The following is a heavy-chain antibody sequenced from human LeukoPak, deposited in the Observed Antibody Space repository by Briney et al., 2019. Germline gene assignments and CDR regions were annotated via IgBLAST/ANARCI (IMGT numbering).Heavy chain of an antibody. CDR1: GFTFSDYY. CDR3: ARDKSSIVWFDP. J-gene: IGHJ5*02. V-gene: IGHV3-11*01. CDR2: ISSSGSTI. D-gene: IGHD1-26*01. Sequence: GGPLRLSCAASGFTFSDYYMSWIRQAPGKGLEWVSYISSSGSTIYYADSVKGRFTISRDNAKNSLYLQMNSLRAEDTAVYYCARDKSSIVWFDPWGQGTLVTVSS.